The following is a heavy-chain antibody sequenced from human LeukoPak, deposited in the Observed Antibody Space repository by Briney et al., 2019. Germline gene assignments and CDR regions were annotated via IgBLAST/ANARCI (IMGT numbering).Heavy chain of an antibody. CDR2: ISSSGSTI. D-gene: IGHD1-26*01. CDR1: GFTFSSYS. Sequence: QSGGSLRLSCAASGFTFSSYSMNWVRQAPGKGLEWVSYISSSGSTIYYADPVKGRFTISRDNAKNSLYLQMNSLRAEDTAVYYCARAGSGRSPDWFDPWGQGTLVTVSS. J-gene: IGHJ5*02. CDR3: ARAGSGRSPDWFDP. V-gene: IGHV3-48*04.